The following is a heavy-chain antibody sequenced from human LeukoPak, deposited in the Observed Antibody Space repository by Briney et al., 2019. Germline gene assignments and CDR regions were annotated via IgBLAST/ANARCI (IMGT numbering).Heavy chain of an antibody. D-gene: IGHD2-21*01. Sequence: PGGSLRLSCAASGFTFSHYSMHWVRQAPGKGLEYVSAINSNGDDTYYANSVKGRFTISRDNSKNTLYLQMGSLRAEDMAVYYCAKDVNAYCSGDCSDYWGQGTLVTVSS. V-gene: IGHV3-64*01. CDR1: GFTFSHYS. CDR2: INSNGDDT. J-gene: IGHJ4*02. CDR3: AKDVNAYCSGDCSDY.